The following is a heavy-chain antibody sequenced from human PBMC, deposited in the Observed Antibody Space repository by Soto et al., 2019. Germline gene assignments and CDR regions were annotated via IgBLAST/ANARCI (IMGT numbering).Heavy chain of an antibody. J-gene: IGHJ5*02. CDR1: GGTFSTYT. Sequence: QVQLVQSGAEGKKPGSSVKVSFKASGGTFSTYTITWVRQAPGQGLEWMGRIIPIIGIINYAQKFQGRVTISADKFTGTAYMELTGLRSDDTAVYYCAGDPDSHYNDSHASSYPWGQGTMVTVSS. CDR2: IIPIIGII. D-gene: IGHD4-4*01. CDR3: AGDPDSHYNDSHASSYP. V-gene: IGHV1-69*08.